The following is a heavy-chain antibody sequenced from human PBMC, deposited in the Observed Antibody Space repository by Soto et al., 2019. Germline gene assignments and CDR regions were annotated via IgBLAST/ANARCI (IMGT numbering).Heavy chain of an antibody. D-gene: IGHD6-6*01. CDR1: GGSISSYY. J-gene: IGHJ4*02. CDR3: ARERYSSSSGGFDY. V-gene: IGHV4-59*01. Sequence: QVQLQESGPGLVKPSETLSLTCTASGGSISSYYWSWIRQPPGKGLEWIGYIYYSGSTNYNPSLRSRVTISVDTSKTQFALKLSSVTAADTAVYYCARERYSSSSGGFDYWGQGTLVTVSS. CDR2: IYYSGST.